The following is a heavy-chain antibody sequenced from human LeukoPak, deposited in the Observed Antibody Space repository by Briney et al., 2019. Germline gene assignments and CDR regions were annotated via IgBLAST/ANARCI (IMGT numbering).Heavy chain of an antibody. Sequence: SETLSLTCAVYGGSFSGYYWSWIRQPPGKGLEWIGNIYTSGSTNYNPSLKSRVTIALDTSKNQFSLKLNSVTAADTAVYYCARRGYYGSNHFDYWGQGTLVTVSS. J-gene: IGHJ4*02. CDR1: GGSFSGYY. CDR2: IYTSGST. D-gene: IGHD4-17*01. CDR3: ARRGYYGSNHFDY. V-gene: IGHV4-4*09.